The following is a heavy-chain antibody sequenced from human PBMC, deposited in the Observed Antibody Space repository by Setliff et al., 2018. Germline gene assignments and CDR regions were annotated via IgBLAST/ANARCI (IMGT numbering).Heavy chain of an antibody. D-gene: IGHD3-10*01. J-gene: IGHJ6*03. V-gene: IGHV3-23*01. Sequence: GGSLRLSCAASGFTLNIYTMSWVRQAPRKGLEWVASFIAGDSSTIYADSVKGRFTIFRDISKNTLYLQMNSLRADDTAVYFCARDTTLAMVRGGTYYYSYMDVWGKGTTVTVSS. CDR2: FIAGDSST. CDR1: GFTLNIYT. CDR3: ARDTTLAMVRGGTYYYSYMDV.